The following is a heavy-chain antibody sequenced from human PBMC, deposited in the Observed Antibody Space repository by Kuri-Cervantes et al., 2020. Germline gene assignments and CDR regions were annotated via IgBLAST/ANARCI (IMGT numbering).Heavy chain of an antibody. D-gene: IGHD3-22*01. V-gene: IGHV3-64*02. Sequence: ETLSLTCAASGFTFSSYAMHWVRQAPGKGLEYVSAISSNGGSTYYADSVKGRFTISRDNSKNTLYLQMGSLRAEDMAVYYCARVGYDSSGYEPHFDYWGQGTLVTVSS. J-gene: IGHJ4*02. CDR3: ARVGYDSSGYEPHFDY. CDR1: GFTFSSYA. CDR2: ISSNGGST.